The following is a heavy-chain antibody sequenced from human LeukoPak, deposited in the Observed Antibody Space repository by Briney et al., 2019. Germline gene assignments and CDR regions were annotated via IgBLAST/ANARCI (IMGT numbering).Heavy chain of an antibody. D-gene: IGHD6-6*01. J-gene: IGHJ5*02. CDR3: AGLSNVAARPGWSDP. Sequence: ASVKVSCKPSRHTFTDYYIHWVRQAPGQGLEWMGWINTKSGGTKFAQKFQGRVTMTRDTSISTVYMEMSRLRSDDTAMYYCAGLSNVAARPGWSDPWGQGTLVTVSS. CDR2: INTKSGGT. CDR1: RHTFTDYY. V-gene: IGHV1-2*02.